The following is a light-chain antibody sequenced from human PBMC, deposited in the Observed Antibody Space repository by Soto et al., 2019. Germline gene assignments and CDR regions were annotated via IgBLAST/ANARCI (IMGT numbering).Light chain of an antibody. V-gene: IGKV3-20*01. CDR2: GAS. CDR1: QSVGSNY. J-gene: IGKJ2*01. Sequence: IVLTQSPGTLSLSPGERATLSCRASQSVGSNYLAWYQQTPGQAPRLLIHGASSRATGIPDRFSGSGSGTDFTLTIRRLEPEDFAVYCCQHYGTSAYTFGQGTTLEIK. CDR3: QHYGTSAYT.